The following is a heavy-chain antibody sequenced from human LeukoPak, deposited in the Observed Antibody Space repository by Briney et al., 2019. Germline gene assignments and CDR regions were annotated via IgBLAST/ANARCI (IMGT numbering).Heavy chain of an antibody. CDR2: SRSGGANN. CDR3: GRDPNGDYLGAFEF. J-gene: IGHJ3*01. V-gene: IGHV3-23*01. CDR1: GFTISDYG. Sequence: GGSLRLSCAASGFTISDYGLVWVRQAPGKGLEWVSGSRSGGANNFYADAEKGRFTISRDNSKNTLYLQMNSLRADDTAVYYCGRDPNGDYLGAFEFWGHGTTVIVSS. D-gene: IGHD4-17*01.